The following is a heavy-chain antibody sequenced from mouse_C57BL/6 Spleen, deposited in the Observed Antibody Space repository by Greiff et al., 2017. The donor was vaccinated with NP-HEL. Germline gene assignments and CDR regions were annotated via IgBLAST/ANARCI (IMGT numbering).Heavy chain of an antibody. V-gene: IGHV1-4*01. CDR2: INPSSGYT. CDR1: GYTFTSYT. J-gene: IGHJ2*01. Sequence: QVQLKESGAELARPGASVKMSCKASGYTFTSYTMHWVKQRPGQGLEWIGYINPSSGYTKYNQKFKDKATLTADKSSSTAYMQLSSLTSEDSAVYYCARGPGIDYWGQGTTLTVSS. D-gene: IGHD1-1*01. CDR3: ARGPGIDY.